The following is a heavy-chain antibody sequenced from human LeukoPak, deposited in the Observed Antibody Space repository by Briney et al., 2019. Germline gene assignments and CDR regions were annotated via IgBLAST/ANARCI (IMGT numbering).Heavy chain of an antibody. J-gene: IGHJ4*02. Sequence: GGSLRLSCAASGFTLSKHWMTWVRQAPGKGLECVAIIKQDGSEKYYVNSVKGRFTISRDNAKNSLYLQMNSLRAEDTAVYYCAKAQGAVAGVFDYWGQGTLVTVSS. CDR3: AKAQGAVAGVFDY. CDR1: GFTLSKHW. V-gene: IGHV3-7*03. D-gene: IGHD6-19*01. CDR2: IKQDGSEK.